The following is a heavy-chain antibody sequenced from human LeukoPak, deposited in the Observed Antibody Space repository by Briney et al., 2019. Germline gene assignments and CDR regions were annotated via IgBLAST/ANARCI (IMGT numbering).Heavy chain of an antibody. Sequence: SETLSLTCTVSGGSISSYYWSWIRQPPGKGLEWIGNIYYSGSTNYNPSLKSRVTISVDTSKNQFSLKLSSVTAADTAVYYCARAPLSSTFDYWGQGTLVTDSS. CDR1: GGSISSYY. J-gene: IGHJ4*02. D-gene: IGHD2-2*01. V-gene: IGHV4-59*01. CDR2: IYYSGST. CDR3: ARAPLSSTFDY.